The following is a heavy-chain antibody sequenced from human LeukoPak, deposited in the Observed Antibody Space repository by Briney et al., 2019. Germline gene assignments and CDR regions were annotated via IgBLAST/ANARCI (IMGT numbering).Heavy chain of an antibody. J-gene: IGHJ4*02. CDR1: GFTFDDYA. CDR3: ATSSSSSSWGFDY. V-gene: IGHV3-9*01. CDR2: ISWNSGSI. Sequence: GGSLRLSCAACGFTFDDYAMHWVRHAPGKGLEWVSGISWNSGSIGYADSVKGRFTISRDNAKNSVYLQMNSLRAEDTALYYCATSSSSSSWGFDYWGQGTLVTVSS. D-gene: IGHD6-6*01.